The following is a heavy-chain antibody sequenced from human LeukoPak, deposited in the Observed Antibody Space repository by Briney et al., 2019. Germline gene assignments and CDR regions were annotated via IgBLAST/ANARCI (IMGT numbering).Heavy chain of an antibody. CDR2: ISSNGGST. CDR3: ARGTLGYCSGGSCYSFDY. J-gene: IGHJ4*02. Sequence: GGSLRLSCAASGFTFSASTMNWVRQAPGKGLEYVSAISSNGGSTYYAKSVKGRLTISRDNSKNPLYIQMGSLRAEDMAVYYCARGTLGYCSGGSCYSFDYWGQGTLVTGSS. CDR1: GFTFSAST. D-gene: IGHD2-15*01. V-gene: IGHV3-64*01.